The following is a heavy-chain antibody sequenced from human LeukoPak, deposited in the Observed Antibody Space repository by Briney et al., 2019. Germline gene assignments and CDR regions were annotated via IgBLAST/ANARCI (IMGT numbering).Heavy chain of an antibody. CDR3: ARKPYDYVWGSYRKLDAFDI. CDR2: INPSGGSI. V-gene: IGHV1-46*01. D-gene: IGHD3-16*02. CDR1: GYTFTSYY. Sequence: GASVKVSCKASGYTFTSYYMHWVRQAPGQGLEWMGIINPSGGSISYAQKFQGRVTMTRDTSTSTVYMELSSLRSEDTAVYYCARKPYDYVWGSYRKLDAFDIWGQGTMVTVSS. J-gene: IGHJ3*02.